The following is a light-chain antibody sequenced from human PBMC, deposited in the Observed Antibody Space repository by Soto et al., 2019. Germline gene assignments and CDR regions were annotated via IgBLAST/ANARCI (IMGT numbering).Light chain of an antibody. CDR3: QQRSNWPRT. CDR2: DVS. CDR1: QSVSSY. V-gene: IGKV3-11*01. Sequence: MMTQSAATLSVKTEERATLSCRASQSVSSYLAWYQQKPGQAPRLLIYDVSNRATGIPARFSGSGSGTDFTLTISSLEPEDFAVYCCQQRSNWPRTFGQGAKVDI. J-gene: IGKJ1*01.